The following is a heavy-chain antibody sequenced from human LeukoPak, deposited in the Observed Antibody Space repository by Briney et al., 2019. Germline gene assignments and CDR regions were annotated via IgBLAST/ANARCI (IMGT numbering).Heavy chain of an antibody. Sequence: PGGSLRLSCAASGFTFSSYAMSWVRQAPGKGLEWVSAISGSGGSTNYADSVKGRFTISRDNSQNTLYLLMNSLRAEDTAVYYCAKDVSSWYGDYYYYYMDVWGKGTTVTVSS. V-gene: IGHV3-23*01. CDR1: GFTFSSYA. J-gene: IGHJ6*03. CDR2: ISGSGGST. CDR3: AKDVSSWYGDYYYYYMDV. D-gene: IGHD6-13*01.